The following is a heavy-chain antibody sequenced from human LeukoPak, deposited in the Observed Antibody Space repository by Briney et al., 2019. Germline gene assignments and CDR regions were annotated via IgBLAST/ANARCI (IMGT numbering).Heavy chain of an antibody. CDR1: GFSFSNYW. V-gene: IGHV3-7*02. CDR3: ARPYDSNRDHSGYGY. J-gene: IGHJ4*02. D-gene: IGHD5-12*01. CDR2: INQDGDEE. Sequence: PGGSLRLSCATSGFSFSNYWMSWVRQAPGKGLEWVANINQDGDEEYYVDSVKGRFTISRDNAKNSLDLQMHSLRAEDTAIYHCARPYDSNRDHSGYGYWGRGTLVTVSS.